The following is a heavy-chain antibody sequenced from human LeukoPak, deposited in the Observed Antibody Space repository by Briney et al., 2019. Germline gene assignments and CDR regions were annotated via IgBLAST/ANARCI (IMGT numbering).Heavy chain of an antibody. CDR1: GFTFSSYA. J-gene: IGHJ4*02. D-gene: IGHD1-26*01. Sequence: GGSLRLSCAASGFTFSSYAMSWVRQAPGKGLEWVAVISSDGSANYYADSVKGRFTISRDNSMHTLYMQMNSLRAEDTAVYYCAKGSGGSYYGFFDYWGQGTLVTVSS. CDR2: ISSDGSAN. V-gene: IGHV3-30*18. CDR3: AKGSGGSYYGFFDY.